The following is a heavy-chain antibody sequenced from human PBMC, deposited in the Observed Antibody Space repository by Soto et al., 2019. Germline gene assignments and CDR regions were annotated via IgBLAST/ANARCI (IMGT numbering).Heavy chain of an antibody. J-gene: IGHJ3*01. V-gene: IGHV3-7*02. CDR1: GFMISGHW. CDR2: IKHDGSET. CDR3: ASLSIT. Sequence: EVQLVESGGGLVQPGGSLRLSCAASGFMISGHWMPWVRQAPGKGLEWVAEIKHDGSETYYVDSVKGRFTISRDNARNSVNLLMNSLRAEDTAMYYCASLSITWGQGTMVIVSS. D-gene: IGHD4-4*01.